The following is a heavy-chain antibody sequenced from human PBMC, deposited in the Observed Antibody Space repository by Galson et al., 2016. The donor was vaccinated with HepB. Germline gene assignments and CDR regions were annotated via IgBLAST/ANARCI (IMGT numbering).Heavy chain of an antibody. V-gene: IGHV3-30*03. J-gene: IGHJ4*02. CDR3: ATPRSRWLQYPFDY. Sequence: SLRLSCAASGFTFSSYGMHWVRQAPGKGLEWVALISYDGSNKFYADSVKGRFTISRDNSKNTLYPQMNSLRAKDTAVYYCATPRSRWLQYPFDYWGQGTLVTVSS. CDR2: ISYDGSNK. CDR1: GFTFSSYG. D-gene: IGHD5-24*01.